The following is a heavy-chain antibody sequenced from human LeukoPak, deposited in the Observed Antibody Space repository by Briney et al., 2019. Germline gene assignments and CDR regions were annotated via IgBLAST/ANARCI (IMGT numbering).Heavy chain of an antibody. CDR1: GFTFSSYA. Sequence: GGSLRLSCAASGFTFSSYAMNWVRQAPGKGLEWVSGTGSTGVSTFYADSVKGRFTVSRDNSKNTLSLQMNSLRAEDTAVYYCAKDPGVVPAHYFDYWGQGTLVTVSS. V-gene: IGHV3-23*01. D-gene: IGHD2-2*01. CDR2: TGSTGVST. J-gene: IGHJ4*02. CDR3: AKDPGVVPAHYFDY.